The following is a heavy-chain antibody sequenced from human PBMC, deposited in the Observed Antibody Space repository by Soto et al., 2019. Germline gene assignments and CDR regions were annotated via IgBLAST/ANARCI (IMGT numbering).Heavy chain of an antibody. CDR2: IYYSGST. J-gene: IGHJ3*02. CDR3: ARASSSITGIGHAFDI. V-gene: IGHV4-31*03. CDR1: GGSISRGGYY. D-gene: IGHD1-20*01. Sequence: PSETLSLTCTVSGGSISRGGYYWSWIRQHPGKGLEWIGYIYYSGSTYYNPSLKSRVTISVDTSKNQFSLKLSSVTAADTAVYYCARASSSITGIGHAFDIWGQGTMVTVSS.